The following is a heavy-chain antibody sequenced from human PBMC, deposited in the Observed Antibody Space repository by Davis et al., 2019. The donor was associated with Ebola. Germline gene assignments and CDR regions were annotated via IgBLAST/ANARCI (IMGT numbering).Heavy chain of an antibody. CDR1: GYNFTNYW. Sequence: GESLKISCKGSGYNFTNYWISWVRQMPGKGLEWMGRIDTSDSYMNYSPSFQGHVTLSADGSISTAYLHWSSLKASDTAVYYCARHPRHCTNGVCYPTNWFDPWGPGTPVTVSS. CDR3: ARHPRHCTNGVCYPTNWFDP. V-gene: IGHV5-10-1*01. D-gene: IGHD2-8*01. CDR2: IDTSDSYM. J-gene: IGHJ5*02.